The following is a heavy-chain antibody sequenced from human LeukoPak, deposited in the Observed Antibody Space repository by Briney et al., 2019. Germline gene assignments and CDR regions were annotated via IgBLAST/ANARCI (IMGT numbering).Heavy chain of an antibody. CDR3: ASVDSSGYYYYFDS. V-gene: IGHV4-39*01. Sequence: SETLSLTCAVYGGSFSGYYWAWIRQPPGKGLEWIGSIYYSGSTYYNPSLKSRVTISVDTSKNQFSLKLSSVTAADTAVYYCASVDSSGYYYYFDSWGQGTLVTVSS. J-gene: IGHJ4*02. D-gene: IGHD3-22*01. CDR1: GGSFSGYY. CDR2: IYYSGST.